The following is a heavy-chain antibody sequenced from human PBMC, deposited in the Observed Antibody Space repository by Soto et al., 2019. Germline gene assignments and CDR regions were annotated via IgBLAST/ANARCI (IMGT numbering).Heavy chain of an antibody. D-gene: IGHD3-22*01. Sequence: GGSLRLSCAASGFTFSSYGMHWVRQAPGKGLEWVAVISYDGSNKYYADSVKGRFTISRDNSKNTLYLQMNSLRAEDTAVYYCAKDSADSSGYYDYWGQGTLVTVSS. CDR1: GFTFSSYG. CDR3: AKDSADSSGYYDY. V-gene: IGHV3-30*18. J-gene: IGHJ4*02. CDR2: ISYDGSNK.